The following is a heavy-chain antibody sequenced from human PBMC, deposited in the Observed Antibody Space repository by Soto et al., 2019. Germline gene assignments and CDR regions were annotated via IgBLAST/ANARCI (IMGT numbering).Heavy chain of an antibody. V-gene: IGHV6-1*01. Sequence: SQAVSLTGAISGASFSSNIAACNCIRQSPSRGLEWLGRTYYRSKWYNHYAVSVKSRITVNPDTSKNQFSLQLNSVTPEDPAVYSCATSGPGGYIDYWGQGTLVTVPS. CDR3: ATSGPGGYIDY. CDR2: TYYRSKWYN. D-gene: IGHD3-22*01. J-gene: IGHJ4*02. CDR1: GASFSSNIAA.